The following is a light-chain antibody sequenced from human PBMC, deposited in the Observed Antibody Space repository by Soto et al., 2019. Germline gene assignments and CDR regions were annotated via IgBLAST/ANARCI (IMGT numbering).Light chain of an antibody. CDR2: DAS. J-gene: IGKJ1*01. CDR3: QQRSNWPQT. Sequence: DIVLTQSPGTLSVPLGDSATLSCRASQSVSSSYLAWYQQKTGQAPRLLIYDASNRATGIPDRLSGSGSGTDFNLTISSLEPEDFAVYYCQQRSNWPQTCGQGTKVDIK. V-gene: IGKV3D-20*02. CDR1: QSVSSSY.